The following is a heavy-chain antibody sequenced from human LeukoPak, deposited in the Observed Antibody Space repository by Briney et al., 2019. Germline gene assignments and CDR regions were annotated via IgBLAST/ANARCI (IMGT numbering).Heavy chain of an antibody. CDR3: ARADWYSSSWYNWFDP. D-gene: IGHD6-13*01. J-gene: IGHJ5*02. V-gene: IGHV1-69*13. Sequence: ASVKVSCKASGGTFSSYAISWVRQAPGQGLEWMGGIIPIFGTANYAQKFQGRVTITADESTSTAYMGLSSLRSEDTAVYYCARADWYSSSWYNWFDPWGQGTLVTVPS. CDR2: IIPIFGTA. CDR1: GGTFSSYA.